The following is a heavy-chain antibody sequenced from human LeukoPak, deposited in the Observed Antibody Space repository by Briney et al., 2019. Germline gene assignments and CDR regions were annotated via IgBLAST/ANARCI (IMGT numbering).Heavy chain of an antibody. CDR2: IYPGDSDP. J-gene: IGHJ4*02. CDR1: GYSFTSYW. CDR3: ARRFDSSGYYHKAYYFDY. V-gene: IGHV5-51*01. D-gene: IGHD3-22*01. Sequence: GESLKIPCKGSGYSFTSYWLGWVRQMPGKGVEWMGIIYPGDSDPRYNPSFQGQVTISADKSISSAYLQGSSLNASDTAMYYCARRFDSSGYYHKAYYFDYWGQGTLVTVSS.